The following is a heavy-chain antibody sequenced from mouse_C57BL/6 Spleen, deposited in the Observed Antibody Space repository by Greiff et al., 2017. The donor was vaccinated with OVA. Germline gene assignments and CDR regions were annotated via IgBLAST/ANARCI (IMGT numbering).Heavy chain of an antibody. J-gene: IGHJ1*03. CDR2: ISYSGST. Sequence: EVQRVESGPGLAKPSQTLSLTCSVTGYSITSDYWNWIRKFPGNKLEYMGYISYSGSTYYNPSLKSRISITRDTSKNQYYLQLNSVTTEDTATYYCARRGGNYDYDGWYFDVWGTGTTVTVSS. D-gene: IGHD2-4*01. V-gene: IGHV3-8*01. CDR3: ARRGGNYDYDGWYFDV. CDR1: GYSITSDY.